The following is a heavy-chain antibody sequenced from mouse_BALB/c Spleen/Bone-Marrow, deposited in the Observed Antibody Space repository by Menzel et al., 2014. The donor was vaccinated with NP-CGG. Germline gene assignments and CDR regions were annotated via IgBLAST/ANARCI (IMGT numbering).Heavy chain of an antibody. CDR3: ASEARTTARFAY. D-gene: IGHD1-2*01. J-gene: IGHJ3*01. CDR2: IHYSGST. V-gene: IGHV3-1*02. Sequence: EVKLVESGPVLVKPSQSLSLTCTVTAYSITSGYGWHLIRQFPGNKLEWMGYIHYSGSTHYNPSLKSRISITRDTSKNQFFLQLNSVTTENTASYCCASEARTTARFAYWGQGTLVTVSA. CDR1: AYSITSGYG.